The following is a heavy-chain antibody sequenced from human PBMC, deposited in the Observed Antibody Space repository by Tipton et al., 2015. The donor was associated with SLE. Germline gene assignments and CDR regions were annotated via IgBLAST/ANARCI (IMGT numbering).Heavy chain of an antibody. V-gene: IGHV4-31*03. CDR3: ARQWAETNWFDP. CDR1: GGSISSGGYY. Sequence: TLSLTCTVSGGSISSGGYYWSWIRQHPGKGLEWIGYIYYSGSTYYNPSLKSRVTISVDTSKNQFSLKLSSVTAADTAVYYCARQWAETNWFDPWGQGTLVTVSS. D-gene: IGHD1-26*01. CDR2: IYYSGST. J-gene: IGHJ5*02.